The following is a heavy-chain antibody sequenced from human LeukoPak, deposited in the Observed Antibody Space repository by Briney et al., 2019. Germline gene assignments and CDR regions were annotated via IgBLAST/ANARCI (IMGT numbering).Heavy chain of an antibody. J-gene: IGHJ6*03. Sequence: GGSLRLSCAASGFIFSSYAMSWVRQAPGKGLEWVSSISSSSSYIYYADSVKGRFTISRDNAKNSLYLQMNSLRAEDTAVYYCARNGRCSSTSCNYYYYMDVWGKGTTVTVSS. CDR2: ISSSSSYI. CDR1: GFIFSSYA. V-gene: IGHV3-21*01. CDR3: ARNGRCSSTSCNYYYYMDV. D-gene: IGHD2-2*01.